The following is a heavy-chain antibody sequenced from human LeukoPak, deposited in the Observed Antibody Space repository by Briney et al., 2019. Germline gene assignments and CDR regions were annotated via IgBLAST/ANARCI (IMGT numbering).Heavy chain of an antibody. J-gene: IGHJ4*02. V-gene: IGHV4-39*07. CDR3: ARLRSDWRGVPIRGYFDY. D-gene: IGHD1-26*01. CDR2: IYYSGST. CDR1: GGSISSSSYY. Sequence: PSETLSLTCTVSGGSISSSSYYWGWIRQPPGKGLEWIGSIYYSGSTYYNPSLKSRVTISVDTSKNQFSLKLSSVTAADTAVYYCARLRSDWRGVPIRGYFDYWGQGTLVTVSS.